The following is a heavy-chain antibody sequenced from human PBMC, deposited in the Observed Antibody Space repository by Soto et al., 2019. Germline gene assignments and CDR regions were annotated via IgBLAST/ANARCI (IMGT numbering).Heavy chain of an antibody. CDR1: GFTVSSNY. V-gene: IGHV3-66*01. Sequence: GGSLRLSCAASGFTVSSNYMSWVRQAPGKGLEWVSVIYSGGSTYYADSVKGRFTISRDNSKNTLYLQMNSLRAEDTAVYYCARAPYPLQPFFDYWGQGTLVTVSS. J-gene: IGHJ4*02. CDR3: ARAPYPLQPFFDY. CDR2: IYSGGST.